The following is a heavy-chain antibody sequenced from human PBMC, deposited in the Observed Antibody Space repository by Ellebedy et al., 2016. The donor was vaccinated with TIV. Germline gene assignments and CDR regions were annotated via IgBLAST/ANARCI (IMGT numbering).Heavy chain of an antibody. CDR2: ISYDENNK. CDR1: GFTFGSYA. CDR3: ARDRGYRSSLYYYYNMDV. D-gene: IGHD1-1*01. J-gene: IGHJ6*03. V-gene: IGHV3-30-3*01. Sequence: GGSLRLXCAASGFTFGSYAMHWVRQAPGKGLEWVAVISYDENNKHYADSVKGRFTISRDNSKNTLYLQMNSLRGEDTAVYYCARDRGYRSSLYYYYNMDVWGKGTTVTVSS.